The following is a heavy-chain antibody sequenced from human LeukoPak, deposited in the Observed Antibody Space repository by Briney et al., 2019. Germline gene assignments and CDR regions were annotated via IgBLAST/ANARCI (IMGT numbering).Heavy chain of an antibody. V-gene: IGHV3-30-3*01. CDR2: ISYDGSNK. Sequence: GGSLRLPCAASGFTFSSYAMHWVRQAPGKGLEWVAVISYDGSNKYYADSVKGRFTISRDNSKNTLYLQMNSLRAEDTAVYFCVRYLAYDSSGSYHGYFDFWGQGTVVTVSS. CDR1: GFTFSSYA. J-gene: IGHJ4*02. CDR3: VRYLAYDSSGSYHGYFDF. D-gene: IGHD3-22*01.